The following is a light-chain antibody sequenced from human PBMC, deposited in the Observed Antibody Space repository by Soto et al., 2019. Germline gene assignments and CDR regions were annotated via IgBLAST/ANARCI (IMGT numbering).Light chain of an antibody. CDR3: ATWDDRLNVVV. CDR1: SSNIGSNV. CDR2: NNH. J-gene: IGLJ2*01. V-gene: IGLV1-44*01. Sequence: QSVLTQPPSASGTPGQRVTISCSGSSSNIGSNVVNWYQQFPGTAPKFLIYNNHQRPSGVPDRFSGSKSGTSASLAISGLQSEDEADYYCATWDDRLNVVVFGGGAEVTVL.